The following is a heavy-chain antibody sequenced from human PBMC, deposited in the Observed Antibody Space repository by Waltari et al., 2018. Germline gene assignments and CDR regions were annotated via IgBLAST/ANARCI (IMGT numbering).Heavy chain of an antibody. CDR1: VDSMSTSDY. V-gene: IGHV4-4*02. Sequence: QLQLQESGPGLVKPSGTLSLICAVSVDSMSTSDYWRWVRQPPGKGLEWIGQVRGDGKTNYNPSFASRVTMSLDTSTYHFALKLTSATAADTALYYCARDRGRGLYLDTWGQGTLVTVSP. CDR3: ARDRGRGLYLDT. D-gene: IGHD1-1*01. CDR2: VRGDGKT. J-gene: IGHJ4*02.